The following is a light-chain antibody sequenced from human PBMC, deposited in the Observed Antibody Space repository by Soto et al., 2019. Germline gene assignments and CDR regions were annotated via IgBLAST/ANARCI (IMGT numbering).Light chain of an antibody. CDR1: SSDVGGYDY. V-gene: IGLV2-14*01. Sequence: QSALTQPASVSGSPGQSITISCTGSSSDVGGYDYVSWYQLHPGKAPKLMIYLVTNRPSGVSHRFSGSKSGNTASLTISGLQAEDEADYYCSSYTTTKALIFGGGTQLTVL. J-gene: IGLJ2*01. CDR2: LVT. CDR3: SSYTTTKALI.